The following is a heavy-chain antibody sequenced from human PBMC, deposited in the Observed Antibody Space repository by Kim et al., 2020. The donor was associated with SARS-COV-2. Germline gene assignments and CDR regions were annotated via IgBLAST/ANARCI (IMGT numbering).Heavy chain of an antibody. CDR3: AKWGIRGAFDI. Sequence: GGSLRLSCAASGFTFSSYAMNWVRQAPGKGLEWVSAISDNSAGTYYADSVTGRFTISRDNSRNTLYLQMNSLRAEDTALYYCAKWGIRGAFDIWGQGTMGTVSS. CDR1: GFTFSSYA. CDR2: ISDNSAGT. V-gene: IGHV3-23*01. D-gene: IGHD3-16*01. J-gene: IGHJ3*02.